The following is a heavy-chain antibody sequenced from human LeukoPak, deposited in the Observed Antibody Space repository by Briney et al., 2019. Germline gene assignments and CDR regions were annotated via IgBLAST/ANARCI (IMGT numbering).Heavy chain of an antibody. CDR3: ARSYYDILTGYSGFDY. J-gene: IGHJ4*02. CDR1: GGSISSYY. CDR2: IYYSGST. Sequence: KTSETLSLACTVSGGSISSYYWSWIRQPPGKGLEWIGYIYYSGSTNYNPSLKSRVTISVDTSKNQFSLKLSSVTAADTAVYYCARSYYDILTGYSGFDYWGQGTLVTVSS. V-gene: IGHV4-59*01. D-gene: IGHD3-9*01.